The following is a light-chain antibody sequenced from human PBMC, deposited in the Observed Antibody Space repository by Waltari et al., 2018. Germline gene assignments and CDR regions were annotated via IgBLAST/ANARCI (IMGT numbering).Light chain of an antibody. CDR1: NLGTKY. J-gene: IGLJ1*01. CDR3: NAWDSDTAV. V-gene: IGLV3-1*01. CDR2: LDS. Sequence: SYDLTHPPSLSVSPGQTASITCPGENLGTKYTFWYQQKSGQSPVLVMSLDSKRPSGIPERDAGSNAGNTATLSSGGSHATDETDYYSNAWDSDTAVFGPGTKVTGL.